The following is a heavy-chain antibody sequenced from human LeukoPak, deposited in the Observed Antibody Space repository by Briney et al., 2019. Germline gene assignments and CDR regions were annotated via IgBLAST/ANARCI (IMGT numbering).Heavy chain of an antibody. CDR1: GFTFSSYS. Sequence: GGSLRLSCAASGFTFSSYSMNWVRQAPGKGVEWVSYISSSSSTIYYADSVKGRFTISRDNAKNSLYLQMNSLRAEDTAVYYCARDGKQWLVRESDYWGQGTLVTVSS. CDR3: ARDGKQWLVRESDY. V-gene: IGHV3-48*01. J-gene: IGHJ4*02. D-gene: IGHD6-19*01. CDR2: ISSSSSTI.